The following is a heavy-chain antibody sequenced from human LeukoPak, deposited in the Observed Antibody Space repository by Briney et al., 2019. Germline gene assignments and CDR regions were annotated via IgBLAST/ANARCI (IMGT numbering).Heavy chain of an antibody. Sequence: GGSLRLSCAASGFTFSSYAMHWVRQAPGKGLEWVAFIRYDGSNKYYADSVKGRFTISRDNSKNTLYLQMNSLRAEDTAVYYCAKDTTGTLRGTYFDYWGQGTLVTVSS. CDR3: AKDTTGTLRGTYFDY. CDR1: GFTFSSYA. J-gene: IGHJ4*02. CDR2: IRYDGSNK. V-gene: IGHV3-30*02. D-gene: IGHD1-1*01.